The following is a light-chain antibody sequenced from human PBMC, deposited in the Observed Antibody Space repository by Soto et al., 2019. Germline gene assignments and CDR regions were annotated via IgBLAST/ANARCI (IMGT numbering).Light chain of an antibody. CDR2: AAS. Sequence: AIQMTQSPSSLSASVGDRVTITCRASQGIRNDLGWYQQKPGKAPKLLIYAASSLQSAVLSRFSGSGSGRDFTLTISSLQPEDFATYYCLQDYNYPWTFGQGTKVEIK. CDR3: LQDYNYPWT. J-gene: IGKJ1*01. V-gene: IGKV1-6*01. CDR1: QGIRND.